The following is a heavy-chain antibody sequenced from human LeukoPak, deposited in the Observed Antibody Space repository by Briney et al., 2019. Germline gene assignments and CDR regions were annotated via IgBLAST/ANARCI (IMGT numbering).Heavy chain of an antibody. Sequence: SETLSLTCTVSDDSISSGFYWGWIRQPPGKGLEWIGSIYHSGSTYYNPSLKSRVTISVDASKNQFSLRLSSVTAADTAVYYCASRITVAGNYFDYWGQGTLVTVSS. CDR3: ASRITVAGNYFDY. CDR2: IYHSGST. CDR1: DDSISSGFY. D-gene: IGHD6-19*01. V-gene: IGHV4-38-2*02. J-gene: IGHJ4*02.